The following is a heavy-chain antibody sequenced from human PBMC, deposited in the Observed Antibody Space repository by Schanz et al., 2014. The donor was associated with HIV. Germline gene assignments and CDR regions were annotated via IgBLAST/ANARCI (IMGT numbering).Heavy chain of an antibody. CDR2: IWYDGSNK. D-gene: IGHD1-26*01. Sequence: QGQLVESGGGVVRPGRSLRLSCTATGFTFNVYGMHWVRQAPGKGLEWVAVIWYDGSNKYYADSVKGRFTISRDNSKNTLYLQMNSLRADDTAVYYCARTSRIVIPDRDPRLSYLYGMDVWGQGTTVTVSS. V-gene: IGHV3-33*08. J-gene: IGHJ6*02. CDR3: ARTSRIVIPDRDPRLSYLYGMDV. CDR1: GFTFNVYG.